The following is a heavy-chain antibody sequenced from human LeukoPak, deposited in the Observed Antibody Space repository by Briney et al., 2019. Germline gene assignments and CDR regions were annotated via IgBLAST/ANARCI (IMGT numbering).Heavy chain of an antibody. J-gene: IGHJ5*02. CDR3: ARKALTYYYDSSGYYKYNWFDP. D-gene: IGHD3-22*01. CDR2: IYYSGST. Sequence: SETLSLTCTVSGGSISSSSYYWGWIRQPPGTGLEWIGSIYYSGSTYYNPSLKSRVTISVDTSKNQFSLKLSSVTAADTAVYYCARKALTYYYDSSGYYKYNWFDPWGQGTLVTVSS. V-gene: IGHV4-39*07. CDR1: GGSISSSSYY.